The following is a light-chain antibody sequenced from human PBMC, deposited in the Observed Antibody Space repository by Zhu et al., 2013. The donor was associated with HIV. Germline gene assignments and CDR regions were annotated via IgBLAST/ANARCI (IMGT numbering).Light chain of an antibody. CDR2: LGS. J-gene: IGKJ4*01. Sequence: DFVMTQSPLSLTVTPGEPASISCRSSQSLLHRNGYNYLSWYLQKAGQSPRLLIYLGSSRASGVPDRFSGSGSGTDFTLKISRVEAEDVGVYYCMQSLQTPLTFGGGTKVHIK. CDR3: MQSLQTPLT. CDR1: QSLLHRNGYNY. V-gene: IGKV2-28*01.